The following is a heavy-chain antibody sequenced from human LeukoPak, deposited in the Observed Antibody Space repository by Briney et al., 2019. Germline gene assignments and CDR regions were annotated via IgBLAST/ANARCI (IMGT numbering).Heavy chain of an antibody. V-gene: IGHV4-61*02. D-gene: IGHD3-10*01. CDR2: IYTSVST. J-gene: IGHJ4*02. CDR1: GGSISSSNYY. Sequence: SETLSLTCSVSGGSISSSNYYWSWIRQPAGKGLEWIGRIYTSVSTNYNPSLKSRVTISVDTSRNQFSLKLSSVTAADTAVYYCARGLWFGDENPPYFDYWGQGILVTVSS. CDR3: ARGLWFGDENPPYFDY.